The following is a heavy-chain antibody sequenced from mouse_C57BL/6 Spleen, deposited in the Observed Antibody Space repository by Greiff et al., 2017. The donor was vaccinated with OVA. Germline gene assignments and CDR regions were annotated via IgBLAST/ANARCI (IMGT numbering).Heavy chain of an antibody. CDR2: IYPGDGDT. V-gene: IGHV1-82*01. D-gene: IGHD4-1*02. Sequence: VKLQQSGPELVKPGASVKISCKASGYAFSSSWMNWVKQRPGKGLEWIGRIYPGDGDTNYNGKFKGKATLTADKSSSTAYMQLSSLTSEDSAVYFCARNQLGGFAYWGQGTLVTVSA. CDR1: GYAFSSSW. J-gene: IGHJ3*01. CDR3: ARNQLGGFAY.